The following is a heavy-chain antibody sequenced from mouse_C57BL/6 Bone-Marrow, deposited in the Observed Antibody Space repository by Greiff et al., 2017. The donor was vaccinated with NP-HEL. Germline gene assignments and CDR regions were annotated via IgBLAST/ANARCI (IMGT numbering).Heavy chain of an antibody. CDR1: GYTFTSYW. J-gene: IGHJ2*01. CDR2: IDPSDSYT. Sequence: QVQLKQPGAELVMPGASVKLSCKASGYTFTSYWMHWVKQRPGQGLEWIGEIDPSDSYTNYNQKFKGKSTLTVDKSSSTAYMQLSSLTSEDSAGYYCARKGTTVVDYFDYWGQGTTLTVSS. V-gene: IGHV1-69*01. CDR3: ARKGTTVVDYFDY. D-gene: IGHD1-1*01.